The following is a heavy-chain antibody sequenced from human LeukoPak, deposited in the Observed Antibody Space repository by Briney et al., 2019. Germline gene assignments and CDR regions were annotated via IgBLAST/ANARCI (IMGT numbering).Heavy chain of an antibody. J-gene: IGHJ4*02. Sequence: GGSLRLSCAASGFTFSNFAMRWVRQAPGKGLEWVAVIWNDGTYKYYADSVKGRFTISRDNSKNTLYLQMNSLRAEDTAVYYCAKPTRGSGSFLIDYWGQGTLVTVSS. CDR1: GFTFSNFA. CDR3: AKPTRGSGSFLIDY. V-gene: IGHV3-33*06. CDR2: IWNDGTYK. D-gene: IGHD1-26*01.